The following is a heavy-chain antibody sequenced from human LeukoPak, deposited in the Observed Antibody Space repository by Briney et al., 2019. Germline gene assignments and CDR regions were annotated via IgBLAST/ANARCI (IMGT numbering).Heavy chain of an antibody. V-gene: IGHV3-13*04. CDR2: VDIFGST. D-gene: IGHD2-8*02. J-gene: IGHJ4*02. Sequence: PGGSLRLSCAASGFTFSSHDMHWVRQGTGKGLEWVSAVDIFGSTYYPDSMRGRVTISRENAKNSLFLQMNSLSAGDTAVYYCARERMDDTGSKPFQYLDYWGQGVLVTV. CDR3: ARERMDDTGSKPFQYLDY. CDR1: GFTFSSHD.